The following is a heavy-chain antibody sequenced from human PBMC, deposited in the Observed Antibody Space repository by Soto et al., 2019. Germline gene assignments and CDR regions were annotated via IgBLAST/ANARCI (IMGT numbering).Heavy chain of an antibody. Sequence: PSETLSLTCTVSGGSISGYYWNWIRQPPGKGLEWIGYIYYTGSTNYNPSLKGRLTISVDTSKNQFSLNLNSVTAADTAVYYCARFGFEYYYGSGSRYYFDYWGQGTLVTVSS. CDR1: GGSISGYY. CDR3: ARFGFEYYYGSGSRYYFDY. CDR2: IYYTGST. D-gene: IGHD3-10*01. J-gene: IGHJ4*02. V-gene: IGHV4-59*08.